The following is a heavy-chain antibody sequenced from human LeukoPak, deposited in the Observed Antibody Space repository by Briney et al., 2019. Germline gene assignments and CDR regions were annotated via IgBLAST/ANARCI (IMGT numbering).Heavy chain of an antibody. V-gene: IGHV4-4*09. Sequence: SETLSLTCTVSGGSISSYYWSWIRQPPGKGLEWIGYIYATGSTNYNPSLKSRVTISVETSKNQFSLNLRSVTAADTAVYYCARDREIVVVPAAMDYYYYGMDVWGQGTTVTVSS. D-gene: IGHD2-2*01. CDR2: IYATGST. CDR3: ARDREIVVVPAAMDYYYYGMDV. J-gene: IGHJ6*02. CDR1: GGSISSYY.